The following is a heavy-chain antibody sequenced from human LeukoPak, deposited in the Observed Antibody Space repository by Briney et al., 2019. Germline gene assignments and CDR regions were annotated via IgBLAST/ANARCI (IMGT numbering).Heavy chain of an antibody. CDR1: GYTFTGYY. CDR3: ARASYGGSQGEYNWFDP. CDR2: INPNSGGT. J-gene: IGHJ5*02. D-gene: IGHD4-23*01. Sequence: GASVKVSCKASGYTFTGYYMHWVRQAPGQGLEWMGWINPNSGGTNYAQKFQGRVTMTGDTSISTAYMELSRLRSDDTAVYYCARASYGGSQGEYNWFDPWGQGTLVTVSS. V-gene: IGHV1-2*02.